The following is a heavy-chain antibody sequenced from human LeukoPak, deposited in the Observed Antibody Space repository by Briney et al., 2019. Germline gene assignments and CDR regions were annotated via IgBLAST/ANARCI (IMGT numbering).Heavy chain of an antibody. Sequence: GGSLRFSCAASGFTFSNAWMSWVRQAPGKGLEWVGRIKSKTDGGTTDYAAPVKGRFTISRDDSKNTLYLQMNSLKTEDTAVYYCTTDPNSVDIVVVAWGQGTLVTVSS. CDR1: GFTFSNAW. V-gene: IGHV3-15*01. CDR3: TTDPNSVDIVVVA. J-gene: IGHJ5*02. D-gene: IGHD2-2*01. CDR2: IKSKTDGGTT.